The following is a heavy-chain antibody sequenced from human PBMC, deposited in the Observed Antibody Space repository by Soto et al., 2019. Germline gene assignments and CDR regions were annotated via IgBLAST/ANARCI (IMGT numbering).Heavy chain of an antibody. Sequence: QVQLQQWGAGLLKPSETLSLTCAVYGGSFSGYYWSWIRQPPGKGLEWIGEINHSGSTNYNPSLKSRVTISVDTAKNPFSLKLSSVTGADTAVYYCTQTSMQKDFDYWVQGTLVIVSS. CDR1: GGSFSGYY. CDR3: TQTSMQKDFDY. CDR2: INHSGST. V-gene: IGHV4-34*01. J-gene: IGHJ4*02. D-gene: IGHD2-2*01.